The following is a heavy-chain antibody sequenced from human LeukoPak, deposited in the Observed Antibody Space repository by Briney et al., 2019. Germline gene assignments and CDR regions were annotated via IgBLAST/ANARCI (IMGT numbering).Heavy chain of an antibody. CDR3: ARGPKTGFDY. J-gene: IGHJ4*02. CDR2: INHSGST. V-gene: IGHV4-34*01. CDR1: GGSFSGYY. Sequence: SETLSLTCAVYGGSFSGYYWSWIRQPPGKGLEWIGEINHSGSTNYNPSLKSRVTISVDTSKNQFSLKLSSVTAADTAVYYYARGPKTGFDYWGQGTLVTVSS.